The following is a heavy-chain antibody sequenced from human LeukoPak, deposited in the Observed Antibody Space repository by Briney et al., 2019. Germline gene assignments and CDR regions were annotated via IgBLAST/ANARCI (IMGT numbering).Heavy chain of an antibody. CDR1: GGSFRGYY. V-gene: IGHV4-34*01. CDR3: ARESYCSNGVCSPGNFDF. D-gene: IGHD2-8*01. CDR2: INHLGST. Sequence: SETLSLTCGVNGGSFRGYYWSWIRHSPGKGLEWIGEINHLGSTIYNPSLQSRVIISVGPSKNNFSLKLTSLTAADTAVYSCARESYCSNGVCSPGNFDFWGQGTLVTVSS. J-gene: IGHJ4*02.